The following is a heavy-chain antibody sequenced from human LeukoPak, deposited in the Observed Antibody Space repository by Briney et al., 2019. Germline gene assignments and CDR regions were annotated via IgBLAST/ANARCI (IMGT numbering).Heavy chain of an antibody. J-gene: IGHJ3*02. CDR1: AGSFSGYY. CDR3: AVPAATNHNKAFDI. D-gene: IGHD2-2*01. V-gene: IGHV4-34*01. Sequence: PQTLSPTSALDAGSFSGYYWSWIRQPPGRGLEWNGEINHSVSTNYHPSLKSRVTISVDTSKNQFSLKLSSVTAADTAVYYCAVPAATNHNKAFDIWGQGTMVTVSS. CDR2: INHSVST.